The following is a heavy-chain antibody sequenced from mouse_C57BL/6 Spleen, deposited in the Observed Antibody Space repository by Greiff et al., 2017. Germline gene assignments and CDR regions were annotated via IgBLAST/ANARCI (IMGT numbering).Heavy chain of an antibody. CDR3: ARSNYYCSSLLAY. CDR1: GYTFTSYW. CDR2: IDPSDSYT. V-gene: IGHV1-50*01. D-gene: IGHD1-1*01. J-gene: IGHJ3*01. Sequence: QVQLKQPGAELVKPGASVKLSCKASGYTFTSYWMQWVKQRPGQGLEWIGEIDPSDSYTNYNQKFKGKATLTVDTSSSTAYMQLSSLTSEDSAVYYCARSNYYCSSLLAYWGQGTLVTVSA.